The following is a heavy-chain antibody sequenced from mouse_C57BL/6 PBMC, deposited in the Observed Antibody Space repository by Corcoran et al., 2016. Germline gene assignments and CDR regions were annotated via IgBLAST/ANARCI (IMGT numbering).Heavy chain of an antibody. D-gene: IGHD2-10*02. CDR1: GYTFTTYG. J-gene: IGHJ3*01. V-gene: IGHV9-3*01. CDR3: AREASKRGWFAY. CDR2: INTYSGLP. Sequence: QIQLVQSGPELKKPGETVKISCKDSGYTFTTYGMSWVKQAPGKGLKWMGWINTYSGLPTYADDFKGRFAFSLETSASTAYLQINNLKNEDTATYFCAREASKRGWFAYWGQGTLVTVSA.